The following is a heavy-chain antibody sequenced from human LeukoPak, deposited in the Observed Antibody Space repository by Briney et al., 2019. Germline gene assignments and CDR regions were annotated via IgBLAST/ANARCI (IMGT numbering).Heavy chain of an antibody. V-gene: IGHV4-34*01. Sequence: PSETLSLTCAVYGGSFSGYYWSWIRQPPGKGLEWIGEINHSGNTNYNPSLKSRVTISIDTSKKHFSLNLTSVTAADTAVYYCARQQMQRLNWFDPWGQGTPVTVSS. CDR1: GGSFSGYY. D-gene: IGHD6-13*01. CDR2: INHSGNT. CDR3: ARQQMQRLNWFDP. J-gene: IGHJ5*02.